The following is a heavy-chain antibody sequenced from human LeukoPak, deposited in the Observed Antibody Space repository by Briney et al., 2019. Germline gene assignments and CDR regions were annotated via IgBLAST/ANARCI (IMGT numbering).Heavy chain of an antibody. CDR2: IYSDVRRI. Sequence: PGGCLRLSCAASGFTFSEYWIHWVRQAPGKGLEWVSRIYSDVRRITYADSVKGRFTISRDNAKNTLYLQMNSLRVEDTAVYYCATSPVISRDWGQGTLVTVSS. V-gene: IGHV3-74*01. CDR3: ATSPVISRD. CDR1: GFTFSEYW. J-gene: IGHJ4*02. D-gene: IGHD3-22*01.